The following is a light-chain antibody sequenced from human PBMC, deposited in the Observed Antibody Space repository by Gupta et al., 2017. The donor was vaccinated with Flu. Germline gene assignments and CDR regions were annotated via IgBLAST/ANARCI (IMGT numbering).Light chain of an antibody. V-gene: IGLV3-1*01. J-gene: IGLJ1*01. CDR1: NLWDKY. Sequence: SYELTQPPSVSVSPGQTASITCSGDNLWDKYACWYQQKAGQSPVLVIYKNTRRAAGIPERFSGSNSGNTATLTISRTQAMDEDDYYCQAWDSTTGVFGTGTKVTVL. CDR2: KNT. CDR3: QAWDSTTGV.